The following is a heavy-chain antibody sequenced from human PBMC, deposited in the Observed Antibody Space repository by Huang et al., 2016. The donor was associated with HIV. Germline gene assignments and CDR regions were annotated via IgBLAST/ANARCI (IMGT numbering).Heavy chain of an antibody. CDR3: ARRMAGWDDVFDM. Sequence: QVQLVESGGGLVKPGGSMRLSCAASGLVFSDHYMNWIRQAPGKGLEWISYISLSGTTIRDAVSVKGGFTISRDNAKKSLFLEMNSLRVEDTAVYYCARRMAGWDDVFDMWGQGTMVTVSS. CDR1: GLVFSDHY. CDR2: ISLSGTTI. V-gene: IGHV3-11*01. J-gene: IGHJ3*02. D-gene: IGHD6-19*01.